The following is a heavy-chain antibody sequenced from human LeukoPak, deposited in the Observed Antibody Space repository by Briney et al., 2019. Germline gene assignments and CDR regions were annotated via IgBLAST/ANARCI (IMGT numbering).Heavy chain of an antibody. D-gene: IGHD1-26*01. Sequence: GGSLRLSCTVSGFTLSSYEMSWIRQAPGKGLEWVSFISTSSSYIYYADSVRGRFTISRDNAKNSLYLQMDSLGPDDTAVYYCARDPYSGNYGNDYYYYMDVWGKGTTVTISS. J-gene: IGHJ6*03. V-gene: IGHV3-21*01. CDR1: GFTLSSYE. CDR2: ISTSSSYI. CDR3: ARDPYSGNYGNDYYYYMDV.